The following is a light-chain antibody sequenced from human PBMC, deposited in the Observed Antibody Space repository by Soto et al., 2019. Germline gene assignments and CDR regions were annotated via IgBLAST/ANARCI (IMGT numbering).Light chain of an antibody. J-gene: IGKJ2*01. CDR2: TVP. CDR1: QDISTY. V-gene: IGKV1-33*01. Sequence: SQMTQYPSSLSASLGDRVTITCRASQDISTYLNWYQQKPGKAPNLLIYTVPNLETGVPSRFSGSGSGTVFTLTISALQPEDIATYYCQQYNSLPYTFGQG. CDR3: QQYNSLPYT.